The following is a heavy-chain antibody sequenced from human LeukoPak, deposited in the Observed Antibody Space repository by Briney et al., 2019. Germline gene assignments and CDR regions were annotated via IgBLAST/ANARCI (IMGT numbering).Heavy chain of an antibody. J-gene: IGHJ3*02. V-gene: IGHV3-9*01. CDR2: LSWDSGDK. Sequence: EFGGSLRLSCAASGFTFDNSAMHWVRQPPGKGLEWVSGLSWDSGDKVYADSVRGRFTISRDNAKNSLYLQMNSLRAEDTALYYCARRGTTGAFDIWGQGTMVTVSS. D-gene: IGHD4-17*01. CDR3: ARRGTTGAFDI. CDR1: GFTFDNSA.